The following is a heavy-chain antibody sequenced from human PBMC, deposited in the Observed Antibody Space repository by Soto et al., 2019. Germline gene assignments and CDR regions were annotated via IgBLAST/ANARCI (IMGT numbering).Heavy chain of an antibody. CDR3: ADSGGVRRFYY. D-gene: IGHD2-8*02. CDR1: GGSISSGGYY. Sequence: QVQLRESGPGLVKPSQTLSLTCTVSGGSISSGGYYWSWIRQHPGKGLECIGYIYNSGSTYSTPSLKSRLNISVDASNHLSALNFRSVAAPATAVYYSADSGGVRRFYYCGHVTRVTFSS. J-gene: IGHJ4*01. V-gene: IGHV4-31*03. CDR2: IYNSGST.